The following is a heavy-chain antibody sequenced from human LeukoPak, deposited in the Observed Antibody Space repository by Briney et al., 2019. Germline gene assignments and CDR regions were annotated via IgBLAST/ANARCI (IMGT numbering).Heavy chain of an antibody. CDR2: INSDGKST. Sequence: GGSLRLSCAASGFTFSSYWMHWVRQAPGKGLVWVPRINSDGKSTSYADSVKGRFTISRDNAKNTLYLRMNSLRAEDTAVYYCARDPPAVRTNTYAWGQGTLVTVSS. D-gene: IGHD4/OR15-4a*01. CDR3: ARDPPAVRTNTYA. J-gene: IGHJ5*02. CDR1: GFTFSSYW. V-gene: IGHV3-74*01.